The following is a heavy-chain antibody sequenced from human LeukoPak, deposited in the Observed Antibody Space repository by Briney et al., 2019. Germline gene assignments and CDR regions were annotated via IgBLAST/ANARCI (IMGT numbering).Heavy chain of an antibody. V-gene: IGHV3-30*04. CDR3: AKALAPYSGSYYFDY. D-gene: IGHD1-26*01. CDR1: GFNFHNFA. Sequence: PGGSLRLSCEASGFNFHNFAMHWVRQAPGKGLEWVAVISNDERNKYYTDSVKGRFTISRDNSKNTLYLQMNSLRAEDTAVYYCAKALAPYSGSYYFDYWGQGTLVTVSS. J-gene: IGHJ4*02. CDR2: ISNDERNK.